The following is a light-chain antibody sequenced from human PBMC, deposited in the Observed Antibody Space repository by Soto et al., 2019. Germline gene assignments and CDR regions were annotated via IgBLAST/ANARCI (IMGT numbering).Light chain of an antibody. CDR1: HSISGW. CDR3: QQYNSLHT. Sequence: DIQMTQSPSTLSASVGDRVTITCRASHSISGWLAWYQHKPGKAPKLLIYDASSLASGVPSRFSGSGSGTEFTLTISRLQPDDFATYYCQQYNSLHTFGQGTRLEIK. CDR2: DAS. V-gene: IGKV1-5*01. J-gene: IGKJ2*01.